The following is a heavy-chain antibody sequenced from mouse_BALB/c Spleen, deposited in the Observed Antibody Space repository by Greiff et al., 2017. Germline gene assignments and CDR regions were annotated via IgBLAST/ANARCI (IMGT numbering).Heavy chain of an antibody. V-gene: IGHV1-18*01. D-gene: IGHD2-3*01. CDR3: ARFDGYYHYAMDY. CDR1: GYTFTDYN. Sequence: DVHLVESGPELVKPGASVKIPCKASGYTFTDYNMDWVKQSHGKSLEWIGDINPNNGGTIYNQKFKGKATLTVDKSSSTAYMELRSLTSEDTAVYYCARFDGYYHYAMDYWGQGTSVTVSS. J-gene: IGHJ4*01. CDR2: INPNNGGT.